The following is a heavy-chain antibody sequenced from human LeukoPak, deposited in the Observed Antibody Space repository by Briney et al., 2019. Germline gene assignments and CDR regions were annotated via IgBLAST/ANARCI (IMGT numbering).Heavy chain of an antibody. V-gene: IGHV3-30*18. Sequence: GGSLRLSCAASGFTFSSYGMHWVRQAPGKGLEWVAVISYDGSNKYYADSVKGRFTISRDNSKNTLYLQMNSLRAEDTAVYYCAKPSSTVATYYFDYWGQGTLVTVSS. D-gene: IGHD4-17*01. J-gene: IGHJ4*02. CDR1: GFTFSSYG. CDR2: ISYDGSNK. CDR3: AKPSSTVATYYFDY.